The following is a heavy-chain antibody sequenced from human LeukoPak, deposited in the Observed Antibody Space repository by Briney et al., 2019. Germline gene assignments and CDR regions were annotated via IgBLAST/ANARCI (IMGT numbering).Heavy chain of an antibody. V-gene: IGHV3-30*18. D-gene: IGHD2-15*01. Sequence: GGSLRLSCAASGFTFSSYGMHWVRQAPGKGLEWVAVISYDGSNKYYADSVKGRFTISRDNFKNTLYLQMNSLRAEDTAVYYCAKPPGYCSGGSCLDYWGQGTLVTVSS. CDR1: GFTFSSYG. CDR3: AKPPGYCSGGSCLDY. CDR2: ISYDGSNK. J-gene: IGHJ4*02.